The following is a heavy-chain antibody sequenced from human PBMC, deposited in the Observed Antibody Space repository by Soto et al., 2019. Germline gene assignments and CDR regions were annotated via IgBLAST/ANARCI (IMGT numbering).Heavy chain of an antibody. CDR2: IWYDGSNK. D-gene: IGHD3-3*01. CDR3: ARDSFWSGYSFDY. J-gene: IGHJ4*02. CDR1: GFTFSSYG. V-gene: IGHV3-33*01. Sequence: GALRLSCAASGFTFSSYGMHWVRQAPGKGLEGVAVIWYDGSNKYYADSVKGRFTISRDNSKNTLYLQMNSLRAEDTAVYYCARDSFWSGYSFDYWGQGTLVTVSS.